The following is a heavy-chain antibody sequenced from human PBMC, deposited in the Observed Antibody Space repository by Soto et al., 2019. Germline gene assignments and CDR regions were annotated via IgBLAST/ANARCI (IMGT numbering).Heavy chain of an antibody. CDR2: IIPIFGTA. D-gene: IGHD6-6*01. CDR3: ARVVGIAARLPGTWFDP. V-gene: IGHV1-69*13. Sequence: SVKVSCKASGGTFSSYAISWMRQAPGQGLEWMGGIIPIFGTANYAQKFQGRVTITADESTSTAYMELSSLRSEDTAVYYCARVVGIAARLPGTWFDPWGQGTLVTVSS. J-gene: IGHJ5*02. CDR1: GGTFSSYA.